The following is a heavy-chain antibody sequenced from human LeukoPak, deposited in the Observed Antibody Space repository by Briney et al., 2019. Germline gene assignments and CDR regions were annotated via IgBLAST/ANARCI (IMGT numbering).Heavy chain of an antibody. V-gene: IGHV4-34*01. CDR3: ARGDYVWGSYPLRGDAFDI. J-gene: IGHJ3*02. Sequence: PSETLSLTCAVYGGSFSGYYWSWIRQPPGKGLEWIGEINHSGSTNYNPSLKSRVTISVDTSKNQFSLKLSSVTAADTAVYYCARGDYVWGSYPLRGDAFDIWGQGTMVTVSS. D-gene: IGHD3-16*01. CDR1: GGSFSGYY. CDR2: INHSGST.